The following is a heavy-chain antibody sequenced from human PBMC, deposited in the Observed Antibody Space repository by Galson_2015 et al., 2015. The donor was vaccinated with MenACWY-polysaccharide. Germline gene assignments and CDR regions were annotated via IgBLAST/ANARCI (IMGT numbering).Heavy chain of an antibody. D-gene: IGHD3-16*01. J-gene: IGHJ5*02. CDR3: ARGGRAVSNRNWFDP. V-gene: IGHV1-3*04. CDR1: GYIFTSHN. CDR2: INTGNGNT. Sequence: SVKVSCKASGYIFTSHNMHWVRQAPGQGLEWMGWINTGNGNTKYSQNFQGRVTITSDTSASTAYMELSSLRSEDTAVYYCARGGRAVSNRNWFDPWGQGTLVTVSS.